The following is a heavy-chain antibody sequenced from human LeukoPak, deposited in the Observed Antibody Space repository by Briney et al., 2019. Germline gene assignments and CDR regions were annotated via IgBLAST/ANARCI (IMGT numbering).Heavy chain of an antibody. CDR1: GFTFSTYG. V-gene: IGHV3-33*06. Sequence: PGRSLRLSCAASGFTFSTYGLHWVRQAPGKGLEWVALIWYDGSNKYYADSVKGRFTISRDNSKNTLYLQMNSLRAEDTAVYYCANSGYEILDYWGQGTLVTVSS. CDR2: IWYDGSNK. D-gene: IGHD5-12*01. J-gene: IGHJ4*02. CDR3: ANSGYEILDY.